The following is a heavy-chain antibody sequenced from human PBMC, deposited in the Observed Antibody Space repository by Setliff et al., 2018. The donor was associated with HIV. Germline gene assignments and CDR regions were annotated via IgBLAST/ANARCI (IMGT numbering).Heavy chain of an antibody. D-gene: IGHD5-18*01. Sequence: SVKVSCKASGYTFTSYAISWVRQAPGQGLEWMGGVIPIFGTANYAQKFQGRVTITADESTSTAYMELSSLRSEDTAVYYCARGARGTATDYWGQGTLVTVSS. V-gene: IGHV1-69*13. CDR2: VIPIFGTA. J-gene: IGHJ4*02. CDR1: GYTFTSYA. CDR3: ARGARGTATDY.